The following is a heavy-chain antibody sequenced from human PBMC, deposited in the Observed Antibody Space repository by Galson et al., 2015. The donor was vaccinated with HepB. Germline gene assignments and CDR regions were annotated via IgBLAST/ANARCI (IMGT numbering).Heavy chain of an antibody. Sequence: SLRLSCAASGFTFSSYAMSWVRQAPGKGLEWVSCISASGGTTYYADSVKGRFPISRDNSKNTLYLQMNSLRADDTAVYYCAKHQSGITGTYYDFWGQGTLVTVSS. J-gene: IGHJ4*02. CDR3: AKHQSGITGTYYDF. V-gene: IGHV3-23*01. CDR1: GFTFSSYA. D-gene: IGHD1-14*01. CDR2: ISASGGTT.